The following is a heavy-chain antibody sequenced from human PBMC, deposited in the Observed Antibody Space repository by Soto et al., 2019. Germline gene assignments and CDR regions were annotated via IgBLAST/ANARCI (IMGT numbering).Heavy chain of an antibody. CDR2: ISYDGSSK. CDR3: AKLNSRTILKGNGFDP. D-gene: IGHD3-3*01. V-gene: IGHV3-30-3*02. CDR1: GFTFSSYA. Sequence: PGGSLRLSCAASGFTFSSYAMHWVRQAPGKGLEWVAVISYDGSSKYYADSVKGRFTISRDNSKNTLYLQMNSLGAEDTALYYCAKLNSRTILKGNGFDPWGQGTLVTVSS. J-gene: IGHJ5*02.